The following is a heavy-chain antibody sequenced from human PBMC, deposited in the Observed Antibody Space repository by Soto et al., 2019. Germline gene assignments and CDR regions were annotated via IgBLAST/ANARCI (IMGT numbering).Heavy chain of an antibody. Sequence: QVQLQQWGAGLLKPSETLSLTCAVYGGSFSGYYWSWIRQPPGKGLEWIGEINHSGSTNYNPSLKSRVTISVDTSKNQFSLKLSSVTGADTAVYYCARGVAAAGSYYYYGMDVWGQGTTVTVSS. J-gene: IGHJ6*02. CDR3: ARGVAAAGSYYYYGMDV. D-gene: IGHD6-13*01. CDR1: GGSFSGYY. V-gene: IGHV4-34*01. CDR2: INHSGST.